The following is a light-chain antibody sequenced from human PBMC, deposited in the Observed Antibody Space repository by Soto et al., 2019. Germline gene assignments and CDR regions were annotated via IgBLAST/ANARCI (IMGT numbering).Light chain of an antibody. J-gene: IGKJ1*01. CDR3: QQYNNWPGT. CDR1: QSVGSY. V-gene: IGKV3D-15*01. Sequence: ELVMTQSPATLSVSVGERATLXXRASQSVGSYLAWYQQKPGQAPRLXIYDIFTRATGVPTRISGSGAGTEFTLIISSLQSEDCAVYYCQQYNNWPGTFGQGTKVDIK. CDR2: DIF.